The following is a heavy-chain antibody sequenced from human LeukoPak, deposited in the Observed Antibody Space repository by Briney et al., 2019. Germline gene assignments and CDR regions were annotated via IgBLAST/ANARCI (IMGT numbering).Heavy chain of an antibody. D-gene: IGHD6-13*01. Sequence: QVQLQESGPGLVKPSQTLSLTCTVSGGSISSDRYYWSWIRQPAGKGLEWIGRIYTSGSSNYNPSLKSRVTISVDTSKNQFSLKLSSVTAADTAVYYCARAYSSRASDYWGQGTLVTVSS. CDR3: ARAYSSRASDY. J-gene: IGHJ4*02. CDR1: GGSISSDRYY. CDR2: IYTSGSS. V-gene: IGHV4-61*02.